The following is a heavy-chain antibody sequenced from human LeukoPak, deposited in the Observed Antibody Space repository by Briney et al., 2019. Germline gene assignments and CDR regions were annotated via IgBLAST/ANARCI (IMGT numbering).Heavy chain of an antibody. D-gene: IGHD3-22*01. CDR1: GFTFTTYW. V-gene: IGHV3-74*01. CDR3: ARGRYYYDPLDY. Sequence: PGGSLRLSCAPSGFTFTTYWMHWVRQAPGKGLMWVSRINPDGSSTTYADSVKGRFTISRDNAKNTLFLQMSSLRAEDTAVYYCARGRYYYDPLDYWGQGTLVTVSS. CDR2: INPDGSST. J-gene: IGHJ4*02.